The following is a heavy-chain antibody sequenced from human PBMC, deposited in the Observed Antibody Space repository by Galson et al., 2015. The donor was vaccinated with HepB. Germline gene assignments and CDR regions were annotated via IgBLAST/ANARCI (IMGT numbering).Heavy chain of an antibody. D-gene: IGHD3-16*02. CDR2: ISSSSSYI. J-gene: IGHJ3*02. Sequence: SLRLSCAASGLTFSSYSMNWVRQAPGKGLEWVSSISSSSSYIYYADSVKGRFTISRDNAKNSLYLQMNSLRAEDTAVYYCARDHDYVWGSYRHHDAFDIWGQGTMVTVSS. CDR3: ARDHDYVWGSYRHHDAFDI. CDR1: GLTFSSYS. V-gene: IGHV3-21*01.